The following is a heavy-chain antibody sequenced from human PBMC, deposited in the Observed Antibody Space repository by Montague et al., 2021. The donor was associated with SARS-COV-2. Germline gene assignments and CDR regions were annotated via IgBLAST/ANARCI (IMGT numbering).Heavy chain of an antibody. CDR3: ARMVTIFSLGGYYYYYGMDV. D-gene: IGHD3-9*01. CDR1: GFSLSTSGMC. Sequence: PAVVKPSQTLTLTCTFSGFSLSTSGMCVSWIRQPPGKALEWLALIDWDDDKYYSTSLKTRLTISKDTSKNQVVLTMTNMDPVDTATYYCARMVTIFSLGGYYYYYGMDVWGQGTTVTVSS. J-gene: IGHJ6*02. CDR2: IDWDDDK. V-gene: IGHV2-70*01.